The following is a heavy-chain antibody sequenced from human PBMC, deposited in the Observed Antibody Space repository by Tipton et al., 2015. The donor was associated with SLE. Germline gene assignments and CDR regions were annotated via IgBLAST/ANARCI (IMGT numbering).Heavy chain of an antibody. CDR1: GFTVSSNY. V-gene: IGHV3-66*02. D-gene: IGHD4/OR15-4a*01. J-gene: IGHJ6*02. CDR3: ARDFGGNYGMDV. Sequence: SLRLSCVASGFTVSSNYMSWVRQAPGKGLEWVSVIYSGGSTYYADSVKGRFTISRDNSKNTLYLQMNSLRTEDTAVYYCARDFGGNYGMDVWGQGTTVTVSS. CDR2: IYSGGST.